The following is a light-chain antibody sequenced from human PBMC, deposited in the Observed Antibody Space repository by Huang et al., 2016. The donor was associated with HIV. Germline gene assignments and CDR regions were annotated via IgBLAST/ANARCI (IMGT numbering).Light chain of an antibody. CDR1: QSVSSG. Sequence: EIVMTQSPATLSVSAGERATLSCWASQSVSSGLAWYQQKPGQAPRPLIHGASTRATGIPARCSGSGSGTEFTLTISNLQSEDFAVYYCQQYKNWPPLTFGGGTKVEIK. J-gene: IGKJ4*01. CDR3: QQYKNWPPLT. V-gene: IGKV3-15*01. CDR2: GAS.